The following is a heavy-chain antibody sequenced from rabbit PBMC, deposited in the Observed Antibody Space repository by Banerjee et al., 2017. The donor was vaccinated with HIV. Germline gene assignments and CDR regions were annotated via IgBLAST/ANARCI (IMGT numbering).Heavy chain of an antibody. Sequence: QEQLVESGGGLVQPEGSLPLTCTASGFSFSSGHYMCWVRQAPGKGLELIGCIYTGSGNTYYASWVNGRFTISRSTSLNTVTLKMTSLTAADTATHFCARGSDCTYGYTDCAFRLWGQGTLVTDS. V-gene: IGHV1S43*01. CDR3: ARGSDCTYGYTDCAFRL. CDR1: GFSFSSGHY. CDR2: IYTGSGNT. D-gene: IGHD6-1*01. J-gene: IGHJ4*01.